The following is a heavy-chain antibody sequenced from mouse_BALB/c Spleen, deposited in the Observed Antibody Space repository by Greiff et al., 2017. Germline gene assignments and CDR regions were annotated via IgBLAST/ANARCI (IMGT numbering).Heavy chain of an antibody. J-gene: IGHJ2*01. CDR3: ARGAERSGSRDY. CDR2: IYPGDGDT. D-gene: IGHD3-1*01. V-gene: IGHV1-80*01. CDR1: GYAFSSYW. Sequence: VQLQQSGAELVRPGSSVKISCKASGYAFSSYWMNWVKQRPGQGLEWIGQIYPGDGDTNYNGKFKGKATLTADKSSSTAYMQLSSLTSEDSAVYFCARGAERSGSRDYWGQGTALTDSS.